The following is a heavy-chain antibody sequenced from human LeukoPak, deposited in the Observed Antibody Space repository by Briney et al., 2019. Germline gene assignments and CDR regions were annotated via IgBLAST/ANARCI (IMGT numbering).Heavy chain of an antibody. CDR1: GFTFSSYA. CDR3: ARALYCSGGSCYSSETSWFDP. D-gene: IGHD2-15*01. J-gene: IGHJ5*02. CDR2: ISYDGSNK. Sequence: GSLRLSCAASGFTFSSYAMHWVRQAPGKGLGWVAVISYDGSNKYYADSVKGRFTISRDNSKNTLYLQMNSLRAEDTAVYYCARALYCSGGSCYSSETSWFDPWGQGTLVTVSS. V-gene: IGHV3-30*04.